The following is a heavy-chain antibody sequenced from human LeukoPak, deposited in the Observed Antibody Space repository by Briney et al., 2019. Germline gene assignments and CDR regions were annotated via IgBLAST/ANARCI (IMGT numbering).Heavy chain of an antibody. Sequence: SETLSLTCTVSGGSIRSYYWTWIRLPPGKGLEWIGYIFDSVSTNYNPSLKSRVTISVDSSKNQFSLKLSSVTAADTAVYYCARIFSGSETPLFPYFDYCGQGTLVTVSS. V-gene: IGHV4-59*01. J-gene: IGHJ4*02. CDR3: ARIFSGSETPLFPYFDY. CDR2: IFDSVST. D-gene: IGHD3-10*01. CDR1: GGSIRSYY.